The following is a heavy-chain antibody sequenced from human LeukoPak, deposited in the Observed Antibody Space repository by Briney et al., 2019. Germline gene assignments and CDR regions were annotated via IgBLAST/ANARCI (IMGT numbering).Heavy chain of an antibody. CDR1: GASISNSTYY. CDR3: ARGDCSGSICYSPMDV. Sequence: SETLSLTCNVSGASISNSTYYWGWIRQPPGKGLEWIGSIYYSGSTYCKPSLKSRLTISVDTSKNQFSLNLSSVTAADTAVYYCARGDCSGSICYSPMDVWGTGTTVTVSS. V-gene: IGHV4-39*07. J-gene: IGHJ6*03. CDR2: IYYSGST. D-gene: IGHD2-21*01.